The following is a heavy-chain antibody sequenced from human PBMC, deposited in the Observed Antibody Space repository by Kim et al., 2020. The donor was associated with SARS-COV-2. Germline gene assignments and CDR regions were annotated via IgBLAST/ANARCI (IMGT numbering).Heavy chain of an antibody. Sequence: ASVKVSCKASGYTFTGYYMHWVRQAPGQGLEWMGWINPNSGGTNYAQKFQGRVTMTRDTSISTAYMELGRLRSDDTAVYYCARRASITMIVVVYNWFDPWGQGTLVTVSS. J-gene: IGHJ5*02. V-gene: IGHV1-2*02. CDR3: ARRASITMIVVVYNWFDP. CDR1: GYTFTGYY. D-gene: IGHD3-22*01. CDR2: INPNSGGT.